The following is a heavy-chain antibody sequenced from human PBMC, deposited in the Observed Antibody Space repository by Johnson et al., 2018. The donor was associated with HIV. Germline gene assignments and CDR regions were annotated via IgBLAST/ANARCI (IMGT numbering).Heavy chain of an antibody. J-gene: IGHJ3*02. CDR3: ARVAPAHDAFDI. D-gene: IGHD2-2*01. Sequence: QVQLVESGGGLVKPGGSLRLSCAASGFTFHDSYMSWIRQAPGKGLEWISYISGSGGTMYSADSVKGRFTISRDNSKNTLYLQMNSLRAEDTAVYYCARVAPAHDAFDIWGQGTMVTVSS. CDR1: GFTFHDSY. CDR2: ISGSGGTM. V-gene: IGHV3-11*04.